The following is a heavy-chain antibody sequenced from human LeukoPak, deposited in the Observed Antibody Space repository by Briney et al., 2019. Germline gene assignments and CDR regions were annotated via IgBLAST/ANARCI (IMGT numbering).Heavy chain of an antibody. J-gene: IGHJ4*02. V-gene: IGHV3-11*01. CDR3: AKGAAAGTFDY. CDR2: ISSSGSTI. Sequence: GGSLRLSCAASGFTFSDYYMSWIRQAPGNGLEWVSYISSSGSTIYYADSVKGRFTISRDNSKNTLYLQMNSLRAEDTAVYYCAKGAAAGTFDYWGQGTLVTVSS. D-gene: IGHD6-13*01. CDR1: GFTFSDYY.